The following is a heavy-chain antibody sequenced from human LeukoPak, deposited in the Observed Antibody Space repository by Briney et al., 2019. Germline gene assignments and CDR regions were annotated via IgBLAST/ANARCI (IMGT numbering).Heavy chain of an antibody. CDR1: GYTFTSCY. Sequence: GASVKVSCKASGYTFTSCYMHWVRQAPGQGLEWMGIINPSGGSTSYAQKFQGRVTMTRDMSTSTVYMELSSLRSEDTAVYYCARDQSHFGPRKPVMVYYYYYMDVWGKGTTVTVSS. V-gene: IGHV1-46*01. CDR2: INPSGGST. CDR3: ARDQSHFGPRKPVMVYYYYYMDV. J-gene: IGHJ6*03. D-gene: IGHD5-18*01.